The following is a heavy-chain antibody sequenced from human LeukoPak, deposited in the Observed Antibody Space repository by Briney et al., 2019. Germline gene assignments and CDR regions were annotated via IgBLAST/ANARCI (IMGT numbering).Heavy chain of an antibody. V-gene: IGHV1-2*04. CDR3: ARGCSSTSCYHGANPFDY. CDR2: INPNSGGT. J-gene: IGHJ4*02. Sequence: ASVKVSCKASGYTFTGYYMHWVRQAPGQGLEWMGWINPNSGGTNYAQKFQGWVTMTRDTSISTAYMELSRLRSDDTAVYYCARGCSSTSCYHGANPFDYWGQGTLVTVSS. CDR1: GYTFTGYY. D-gene: IGHD2-2*01.